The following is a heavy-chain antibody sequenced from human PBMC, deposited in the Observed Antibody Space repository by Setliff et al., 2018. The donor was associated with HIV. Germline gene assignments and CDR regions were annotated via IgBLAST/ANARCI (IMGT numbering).Heavy chain of an antibody. CDR1: GGSISTSRYY. J-gene: IGHJ4*02. D-gene: IGHD3-10*01. CDR3: ARQTGLRGYYGSNSLYYFDY. Sequence: SETLSLTCTVSGGSISTSRYYWGWIRQPPGKGLEWIGSINYRGNTYYNPSLKSRAAISVDTSKNQISLKLSSVTAADTAVCYCARQTGLRGYYGSNSLYYFDYWGKGMLVTVSS. CDR2: INYRGNT. V-gene: IGHV4-39*01.